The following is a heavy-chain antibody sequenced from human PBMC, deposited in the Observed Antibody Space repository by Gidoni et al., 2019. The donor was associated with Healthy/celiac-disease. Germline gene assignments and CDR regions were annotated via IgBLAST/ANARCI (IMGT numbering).Heavy chain of an antibody. CDR3: ARSYYDILTGQF. J-gene: IGHJ4*02. CDR2: IDPSDSYT. V-gene: IGHV5-10-1*01. D-gene: IGHD3-9*01. Sequence: VRQMPGKGLEWMGRIDPSDSYTNYSPSFQGHVTISADKSISTAYLQWSSLKASDTAMYYCARSYYDILTGQFWGQGTLVTVSS.